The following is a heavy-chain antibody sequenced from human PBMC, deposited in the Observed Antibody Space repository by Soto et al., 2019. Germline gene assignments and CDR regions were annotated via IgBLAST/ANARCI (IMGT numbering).Heavy chain of an antibody. CDR2: IYWDGDK. V-gene: IGHV2-5*02. CDR1: GFSLTTNGVG. CDR3: ARRTTPWGVAVATYDY. D-gene: IGHD6-19*01. J-gene: IGHJ4*02. Sequence: QITLKESGPAVVKPTQTLTLTCTFSGFSLTTNGVGVGWIRQPPGRALEWLALIYWDGDKRYSPSLKNRLTITKDTSNNQVVLTVTNMDPVDTATYYCARRTTPWGVAVATYDYWGRGALVTVSS.